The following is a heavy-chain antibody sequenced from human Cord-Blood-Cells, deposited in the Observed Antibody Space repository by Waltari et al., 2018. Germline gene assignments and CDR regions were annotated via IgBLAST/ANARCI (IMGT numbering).Heavy chain of an antibody. CDR1: GGSISSYY. Sequence: QVQLQESGPGLVKPSETLSLTCTVSGGSISSYYWSWIRQPPGKGLEWIGYIYYSGSTNYNPPRKGRFTISVDTSKNQFSLKLSSVTAADTAVYYCARHPPGGSYYFDYWGQGTLVTVSS. D-gene: IGHD1-26*01. V-gene: IGHV4-59*08. CDR3: ARHPPGGSYYFDY. J-gene: IGHJ4*02. CDR2: IYYSGST.